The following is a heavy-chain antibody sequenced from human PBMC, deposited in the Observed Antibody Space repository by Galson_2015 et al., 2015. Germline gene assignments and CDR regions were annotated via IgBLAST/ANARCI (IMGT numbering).Heavy chain of an antibody. CDR3: VRGRQHLDY. V-gene: IGHV1-2*06. CDR1: GYAFSGYF. CDR2: INPNSGNT. D-gene: IGHD6-13*01. J-gene: IGHJ4*02. Sequence: SVKVSCKASGYAFSGYFIHWVRQAPGQGLEWMGRINPNSGNTNSTQKFQGRLALTRDTSITTVYMELSSLRSDDTAVYYCVRGRQHLDYWGQGALVTVSS.